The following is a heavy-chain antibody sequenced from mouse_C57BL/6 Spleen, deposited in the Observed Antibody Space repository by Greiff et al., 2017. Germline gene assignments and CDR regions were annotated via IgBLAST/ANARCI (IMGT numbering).Heavy chain of an antibody. CDR2: IDPNSGGT. Sequence: QVQLQQPGAELVKPGASVKLSCKASGYTFTSYWMHWVKQRPGRGLEWIGRIDPNSGGTKYNEKFKSKATLNVDKPSSTAYMQISSLTSEDSAVYYCARGDYYGSSPFDYWGQGTTLTGSS. V-gene: IGHV1-72*01. D-gene: IGHD1-1*01. J-gene: IGHJ2*01. CDR1: GYTFTSYW. CDR3: ARGDYYGSSPFDY.